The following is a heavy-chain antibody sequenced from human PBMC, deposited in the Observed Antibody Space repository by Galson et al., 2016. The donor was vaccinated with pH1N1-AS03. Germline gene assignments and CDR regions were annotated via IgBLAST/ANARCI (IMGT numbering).Heavy chain of an antibody. D-gene: IGHD2-8*01. CDR3: TRDVALVSPGGMAY. CDR1: GFSINSYW. Sequence: SLRLSCAASGFSINSYWMTWVRQAPGKGPEWVANIKKDGSEKYYVDSVKGRFTISRDNAENSVYLQLNSLRAEDTAVYYCTRDVALVSPGGMAYWGQGTLVTVSS. J-gene: IGHJ4*02. V-gene: IGHV3-7*03. CDR2: IKKDGSEK.